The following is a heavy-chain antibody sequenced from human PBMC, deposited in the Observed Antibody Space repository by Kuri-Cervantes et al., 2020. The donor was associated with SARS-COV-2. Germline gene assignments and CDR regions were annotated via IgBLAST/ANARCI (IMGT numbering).Heavy chain of an antibody. D-gene: IGHD6-13*01. V-gene: IGHV3-53*01. J-gene: IGHJ4*02. CDR2: IYGGDST. CDR3: ARGYETRYSSSWYLDY. Sequence: GESLRLSCAASGFTVSSKYMSWVRQAPGKGLEWVSIIYGGDSTYYADSVKGRFTISRDNSKNTLYLQMNSLRAEDTAVYYCARGYETRYSSSWYLDYWGQGTLVTVSS. CDR1: GFTVSSKY.